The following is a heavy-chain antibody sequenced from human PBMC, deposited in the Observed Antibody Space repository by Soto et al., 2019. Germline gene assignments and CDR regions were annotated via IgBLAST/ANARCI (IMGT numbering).Heavy chain of an antibody. Sequence: QVQLVQSGAEVQKPGASVKVSCKTSGYTFTSYGISWVRQAPGQGLEWMGWISVYDGNTNFAQKFQGRVTMTTDTSTSTVYMELRSLRSDDTAMYYCARGAGDCSSTSCYKWLYYYYYMDVWGRGTTVTVSS. D-gene: IGHD2-2*02. CDR3: ARGAGDCSSTSCYKWLYYYYYMDV. V-gene: IGHV1-18*01. J-gene: IGHJ6*03. CDR1: GYTFTSYG. CDR2: ISVYDGNT.